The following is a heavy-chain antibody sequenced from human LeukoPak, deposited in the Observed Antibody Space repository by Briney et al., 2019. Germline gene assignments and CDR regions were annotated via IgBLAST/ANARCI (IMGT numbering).Heavy chain of an antibody. CDR3: ASLSYSYESSGFDS. J-gene: IGHJ5*01. V-gene: IGHV5-51*01. CDR1: QYPFSNYW. CDR2: IYPGNSDT. Sequence: GESLKISCKGSQYPFSNYWIGWVRQMPGKGLEWMGLIYPGNSDTRYGPSFKGQVTISVDKSITTAYLQWSSLKASDTAMYYCASLSYSYESSGFDSWGQGTLVSVSS. D-gene: IGHD3-22*01.